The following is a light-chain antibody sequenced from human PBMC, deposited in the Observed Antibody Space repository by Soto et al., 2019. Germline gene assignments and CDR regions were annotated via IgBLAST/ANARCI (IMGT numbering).Light chain of an antibody. CDR1: QGISNY. CDR3: QQLNSYPSIT. J-gene: IGKJ5*01. V-gene: IGKV1-27*01. CDR2: AAS. Sequence: DIQMTQSPSSLSASVGARVTITCRASQGISNYLAWYQQKPGKVPKLLINAASTLQSGVPSRFSGSGSGTDFTLTISSLQPEDVATYYCQQLNSYPSITFGQGTRLEIK.